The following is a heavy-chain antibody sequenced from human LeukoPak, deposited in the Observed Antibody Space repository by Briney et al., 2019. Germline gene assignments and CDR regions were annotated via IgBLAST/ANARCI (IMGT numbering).Heavy chain of an antibody. J-gene: IGHJ3*02. CDR3: ARARRRITIFGVVITPDAFDI. D-gene: IGHD3-3*01. Sequence: GASVKVSCKVSGYTLTELSMHWVRQAPGKGLEWMGGFDPEDGETIYAQKFQGRVTITRDTSASTAYMELSSLRSEDTAVYYCARARRRITIFGVVITPDAFDIWGQGSMVTVSS. CDR2: FDPEDGET. CDR1: GYTLTELS. V-gene: IGHV1-24*01.